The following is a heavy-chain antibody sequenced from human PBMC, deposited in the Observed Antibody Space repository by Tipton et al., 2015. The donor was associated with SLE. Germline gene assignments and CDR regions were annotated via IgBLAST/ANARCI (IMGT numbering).Heavy chain of an antibody. CDR1: GGSISSSSYY. Sequence: LRLSCTVSGGSISSSSYYWGWIRQPPGKGLEWIGSIYYSGSTYYNSSLKSRVTISVDTSKNQFSLKLGSVTAADPAVYYCASGGEAVAGTSYFRHWGQGTLVTVSS. CDR3: ASGGEAVAGTSYFRH. V-gene: IGHV4-39*07. CDR2: IYYSGST. D-gene: IGHD6-13*01. J-gene: IGHJ1*01.